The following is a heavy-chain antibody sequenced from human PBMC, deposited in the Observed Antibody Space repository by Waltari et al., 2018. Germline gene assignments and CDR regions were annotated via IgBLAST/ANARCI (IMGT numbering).Heavy chain of an antibody. CDR1: GGSISSSSYY. CDR3: ARVNYDFWSGYLIPSVYYGMDV. CDR2: IYYSGST. D-gene: IGHD3-3*01. V-gene: IGHV4-39*07. J-gene: IGHJ6*02. Sequence: QLQLQESGPGLVKPSETLSLTCTVSGGSISSSSYYWGWIRQPPGKGLEWIGSIYYSGSTYYNPSLKSRVTRSVATSKNQFSLKLSSVTAADTAVYYGARVNYDFWSGYLIPSVYYGMDVWGQGTTVTVSS.